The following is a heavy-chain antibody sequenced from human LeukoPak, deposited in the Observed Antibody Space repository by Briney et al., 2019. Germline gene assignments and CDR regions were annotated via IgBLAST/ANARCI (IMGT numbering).Heavy chain of an antibody. CDR2: IYFSGST. V-gene: IGHV4-59*01. D-gene: IGHD2-2*01. CDR1: GGSISSYY. CDR3: ARAGYCSSTSCYGADY. J-gene: IGHJ4*02. Sequence: SETLSLTCTVSGGSISSYYWSWIRQPPGKGLEWIGYIYFSGSTNYNPSLKSRVTISVDTSKDQFSLKLSSVTAADTAVYYCARAGYCSSTSCYGADYWGQGTLVTVSS.